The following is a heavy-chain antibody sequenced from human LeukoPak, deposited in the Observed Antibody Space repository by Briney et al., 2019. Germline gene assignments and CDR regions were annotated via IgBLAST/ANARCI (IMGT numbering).Heavy chain of an antibody. CDR3: AREIETGDFYYYYYGMDV. V-gene: IGHV3-7*01. D-gene: IGHD7-27*01. CDR2: INPDGSAT. Sequence: GGSLRLSCAASGFTFRSDWMSWVRQSPEKGLEWAANINPDGSATYYVDSVKGRFTISRDNSKNTLYLQMNSLRAEDTAVYYCAREIETGDFYYYYYGMDVWGQGTTVTVSS. J-gene: IGHJ6*02. CDR1: GFTFRSDW.